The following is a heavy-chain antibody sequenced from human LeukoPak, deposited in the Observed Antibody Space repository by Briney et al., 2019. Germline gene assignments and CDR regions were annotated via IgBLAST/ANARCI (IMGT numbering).Heavy chain of an antibody. CDR2: IYYSGST. CDR3: ARAASGSYGDYFDY. Sequence: PSQTLSLTCTVSGGSISSGDYYWSWIRQPPGKGLEWIGYIYYSGSTHYNPSLKSRVTISVDTSKDQFSLKLSSVTAADTAVYYCARAASGSYGDYFDYWGQGTLVTVSS. CDR1: GGSISSGDYY. D-gene: IGHD1-26*01. J-gene: IGHJ4*02. V-gene: IGHV4-30-4*08.